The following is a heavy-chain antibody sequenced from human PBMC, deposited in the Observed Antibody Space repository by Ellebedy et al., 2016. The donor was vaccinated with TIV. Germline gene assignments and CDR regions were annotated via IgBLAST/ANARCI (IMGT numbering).Heavy chain of an antibody. Sequence: GESLKISXAASGFTFSSYAMHWVRQAPGKGLEWVAIVSRDGTNKYFADSVKGRFTISRDNSKNTLYLQMNSLRAEDTAVYYCARERCESNGYCDHDPFDIWGQGTMVTVSS. J-gene: IGHJ3*02. CDR1: GFTFSSYA. CDR3: ARERCESNGYCDHDPFDI. D-gene: IGHD3-22*01. V-gene: IGHV3-30-3*01. CDR2: VSRDGTNK.